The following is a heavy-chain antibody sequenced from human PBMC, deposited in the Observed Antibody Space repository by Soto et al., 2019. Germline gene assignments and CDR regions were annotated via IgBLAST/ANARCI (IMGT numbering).Heavy chain of an antibody. D-gene: IGHD3-10*01. V-gene: IGHV1-18*01. CDR2: ISAYNGNT. CDR3: ARVGYYYGSGSPHIYGMDV. Sequence: ASVKVSCKASGYTFNSYGISWVRQAPGQVLEWMGWISAYNGNTNYAQKLQGRVTMTTDTSTSTTYMELRSLRSDDTAVYYCARVGYYYGSGSPHIYGMDVWGQGTTVTVSS. J-gene: IGHJ6*02. CDR1: GYTFNSYG.